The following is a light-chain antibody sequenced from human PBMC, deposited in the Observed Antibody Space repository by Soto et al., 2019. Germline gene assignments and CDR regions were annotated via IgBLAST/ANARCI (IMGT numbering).Light chain of an antibody. J-gene: IGKJ1*01. CDR3: QHYGSSPRT. CDR1: QSVSSAY. CDR2: GAS. Sequence: ELVLTQSPGTLSLSPGERATLSCRASQSVSSAYLAWYQQKPGQAPRLLIYGASNRATGTPDRLSGSGSGTDFTLTISRLEPVDFAVYYCQHYGSSPRTFGQGTKVEIK. V-gene: IGKV3-20*01.